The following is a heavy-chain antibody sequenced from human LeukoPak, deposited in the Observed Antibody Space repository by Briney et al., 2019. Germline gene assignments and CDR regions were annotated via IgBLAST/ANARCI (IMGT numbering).Heavy chain of an antibody. CDR3: ARVGTVAGTGYFDY. J-gene: IGHJ4*02. CDR1: GFTFSSYG. V-gene: IGHV3-21*05. D-gene: IGHD6-19*01. CDR2: ISSSNRYT. Sequence: GGSLRLSCAASGFTFSSYGMHWVRQAPGKGLEWVSYISSSNRYTNYADSVKGRFTISRDNAKNTLYLQMNSLRAEDTAVFYCARVGTVAGTGYFDYWGQGTLVTVSS.